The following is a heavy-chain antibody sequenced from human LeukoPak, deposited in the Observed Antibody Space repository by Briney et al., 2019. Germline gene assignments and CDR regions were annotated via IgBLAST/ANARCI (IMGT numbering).Heavy chain of an antibody. CDR3: ARPMVRGAGDAFDI. V-gene: IGHV3-21*01. CDR1: GFTFSSCS. CDR2: ISSSSSSYI. D-gene: IGHD3-10*01. Sequence: GGSLRLSCAASGFTFSSCSMNWVRQAPGKGLEWVSSISSSSSSYIYYADSVKGRFTISRDNAKNSLYLQMNSLRAEDTAVYYCARPMVRGAGDAFDIWGQGTMDTVSS. J-gene: IGHJ3*02.